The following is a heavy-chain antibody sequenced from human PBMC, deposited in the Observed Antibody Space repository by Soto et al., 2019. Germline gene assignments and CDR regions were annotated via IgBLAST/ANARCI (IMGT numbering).Heavy chain of an antibody. V-gene: IGHV3-74*01. CDR3: ATLNSFGSDY. J-gene: IGHJ4*02. Sequence: LILSCAASGFTFSSYWMHWVRQTAGKGLVWVSQINSDGSATKYADSVKGRFTISRDNAKNTVYLQMNSLRAEDTAVYYCATLNSFGSDYWGQGSLVTVSS. CDR1: GFTFSSYW. CDR2: INSDGSAT. D-gene: IGHD5-18*01.